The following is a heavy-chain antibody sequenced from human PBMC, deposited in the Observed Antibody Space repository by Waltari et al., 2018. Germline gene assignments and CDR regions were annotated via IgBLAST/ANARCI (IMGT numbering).Heavy chain of an antibody. V-gene: IGHV4-34*01. CDR2: INLSGSN. CDR3: ARGGGIQLWLGWFDP. J-gene: IGHJ5*02. D-gene: IGHD5-18*01. CDR1: GGSFSGYY. Sequence: QVQLQQWGAGLLKPSETLSLTCAVYGGSFSGYYWSWIRQPPGKGLEWIGEINLSGSNNSNPSPSGRVTISVDTSKNHFSLKLSSVTAADTAVYYCARGGGIQLWLGWFDPWGQGTLVTVSS.